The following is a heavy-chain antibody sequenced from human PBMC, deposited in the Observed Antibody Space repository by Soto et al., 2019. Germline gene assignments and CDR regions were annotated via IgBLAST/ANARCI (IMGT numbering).Heavy chain of an antibody. Sequence: SETLSLTCTVSGGSISSGDYYWSWIRQPPGKGLEWIGYIYYSGSTYYNPSLKSRVTISVDTSKNQFSLKLSSVTAADTAVYYCARAKRYCSGGSCYGGGSGMDVWGQGTTVTVSS. J-gene: IGHJ6*02. CDR2: IYYSGST. CDR3: ARAKRYCSGGSCYGGGSGMDV. V-gene: IGHV4-30-4*01. D-gene: IGHD2-15*01. CDR1: GGSISSGDYY.